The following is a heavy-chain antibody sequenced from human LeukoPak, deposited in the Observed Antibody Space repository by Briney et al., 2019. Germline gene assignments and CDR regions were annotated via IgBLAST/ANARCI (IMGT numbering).Heavy chain of an antibody. V-gene: IGHV4-34*01. Sequence: SETLSLTCGASDGSLDVYYWMFVRQPPGKGLQWIGEITYRGSPYYHPSLNSRATISIDASQRHVSLTLRSVTAADTAVYYCATYGGDWKFDSWGQGTLVTVSS. D-gene: IGHD2-21*02. CDR2: ITYRGSP. CDR3: ATYGGDWKFDS. J-gene: IGHJ4*02. CDR1: DGSLDVYY.